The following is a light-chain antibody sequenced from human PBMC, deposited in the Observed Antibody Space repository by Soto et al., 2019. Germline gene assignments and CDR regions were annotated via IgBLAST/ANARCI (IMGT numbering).Light chain of an antibody. V-gene: IGKV3-20*01. Sequence: EIVLTQSPGTLSLSPGERATLSCRASQSVSGSYLAWYQQRLGQSPRLLIYGASRRATGIPDRFSGSGSGTDFTLTISRLEPEDFAVYYCQQYGSSPRTFGQGTKVEIK. CDR2: GAS. CDR1: QSVSGSY. J-gene: IGKJ1*01. CDR3: QQYGSSPRT.